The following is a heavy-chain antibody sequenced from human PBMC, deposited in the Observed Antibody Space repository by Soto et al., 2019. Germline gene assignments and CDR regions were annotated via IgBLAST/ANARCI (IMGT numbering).Heavy chain of an antibody. J-gene: IGHJ6*02. D-gene: IGHD4-17*01. Sequence: SVKVSCKASGGTFSSYAISWVRQAPGQGLEWMGGIIPIFGTANYAQKFQGRVTITADESTSTAYMELSSLRSEDTAVYYCASDLTVTTGYYYYYGMDVWGQGTTVTVSS. CDR1: GGTFSSYA. V-gene: IGHV1-69*13. CDR2: IIPIFGTA. CDR3: ASDLTVTTGYYYYYGMDV.